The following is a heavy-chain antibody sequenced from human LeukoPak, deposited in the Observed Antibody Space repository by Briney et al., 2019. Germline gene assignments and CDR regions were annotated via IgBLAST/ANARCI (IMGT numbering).Heavy chain of an antibody. CDR1: GGSIRSYY. CDR2: IYYSGST. J-gene: IGHJ4*02. Sequence: SETLSLTCTVSGGSIRSYYWSWIRQPPGKGLEWIGYIYYSGSTNYNPSLKSRVTISVDTSKNQFSLKLSSVTAADTAVYYCARDLDGSGSLDYWGQGTLVTVSS. CDR3: ARDLDGSGSLDY. D-gene: IGHD3-10*01. V-gene: IGHV4-59*01.